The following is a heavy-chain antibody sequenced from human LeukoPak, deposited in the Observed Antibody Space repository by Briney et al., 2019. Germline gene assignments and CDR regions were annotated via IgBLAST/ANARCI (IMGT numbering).Heavy chain of an antibody. D-gene: IGHD3-10*01. CDR1: GFTFSSYW. CDR2: IKQDGSEK. CDR3: ARWSYVSGTWFLDS. Sequence: GGSLRLSCAASGFTFSSYWMSWVRQAPGKGLEWVANIKQDGSEKYYVDSVKGRFTISRDNAKNSLSLQLNTLRAEDRAVYYCARWSYVSGTWFLDSWGQGALVTVSS. V-gene: IGHV3-7*05. J-gene: IGHJ4*02.